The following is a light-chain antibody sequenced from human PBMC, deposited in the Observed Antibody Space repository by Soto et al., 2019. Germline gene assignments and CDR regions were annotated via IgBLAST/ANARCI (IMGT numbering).Light chain of an antibody. CDR1: QTVGTN. J-gene: IGKJ1*01. CDR2: GAS. CDR3: QQYNNGPPWT. Sequence: TALTQSPATLSISPGERATLSCRASQTVGTNLAWYQQKPGQAPRLLIYGASTRAFGLPARFTGSGSGTEFTLTITSLQSEDIAVYHCQQYNNGPPWTFGQGTRVEVK. V-gene: IGKV3-15*01.